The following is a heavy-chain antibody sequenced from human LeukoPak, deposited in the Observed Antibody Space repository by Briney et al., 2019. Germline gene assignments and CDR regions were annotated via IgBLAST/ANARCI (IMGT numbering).Heavy chain of an antibody. D-gene: IGHD5-18*01. V-gene: IGHV3-48*01. Sequence: PEGSLRLSCAASGFTFSSYSMNWVRQAPGKGLEWVSYISSSSSTIYYADSVKGRFTISRDNAKNSLYLQMNSLRAEDTAVYYCARDQGYGYDYWGQGTLVTVSS. CDR2: ISSSSSTI. CDR1: GFTFSSYS. J-gene: IGHJ4*02. CDR3: ARDQGYGYDY.